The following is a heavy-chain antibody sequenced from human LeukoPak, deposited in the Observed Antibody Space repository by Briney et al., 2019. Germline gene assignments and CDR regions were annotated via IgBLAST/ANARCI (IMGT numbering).Heavy chain of an antibody. V-gene: IGHV4-59*01. CDR2: IYYSGST. D-gene: IGHD3-22*01. CDR1: GGSISSYY. Sequence: SETLSLTCTVSGGSISSYYWSWIRQPPGKGLEWIGYIYYSGSTNYNPSLKSRVTISVDTSKNQFSLKLSSVTAADTAVYYCARGDDHYDSSGYYFSYWGQGTLVTVSS. CDR3: ARGDDHYDSSGYYFSY. J-gene: IGHJ4*02.